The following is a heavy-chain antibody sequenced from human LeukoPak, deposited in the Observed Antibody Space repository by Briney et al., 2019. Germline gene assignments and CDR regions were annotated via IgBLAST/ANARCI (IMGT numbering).Heavy chain of an antibody. CDR2: INPSGGST. Sequence: ASVKVSCKASGYTFTSYYMHWVRQAPGQGLEWMGIINPSGGSTSYAQKFQGRVTMTRDTSTSTVYMELSSLRSEDTAVYYCARDIPNLYSSSWSWFDPWGQGTLVTVSS. CDR3: ARDIPNLYSSSWSWFDP. D-gene: IGHD6-13*01. CDR1: GYTFTSYY. J-gene: IGHJ5*02. V-gene: IGHV1-46*01.